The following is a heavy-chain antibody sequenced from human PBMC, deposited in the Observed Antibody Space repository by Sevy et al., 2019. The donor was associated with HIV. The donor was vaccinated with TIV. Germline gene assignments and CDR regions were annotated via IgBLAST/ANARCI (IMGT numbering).Heavy chain of an antibody. V-gene: IGHV1-18*01. Sequence: ASVKVSCKTSGYIFGNYGISWLRQAPGQGLEWVGWVSGHSGEAKYAQTLQGRVTITIDKSAATAFLELRSLVSDDTAVFYCSKSRYPADYYYGPAVWGRGTTVTVSS. J-gene: IGHJ6*02. D-gene: IGHD1-1*01. CDR2: VSGHSGEA. CDR1: GYIFGNYG. CDR3: SKSRYPADYYYGPAV.